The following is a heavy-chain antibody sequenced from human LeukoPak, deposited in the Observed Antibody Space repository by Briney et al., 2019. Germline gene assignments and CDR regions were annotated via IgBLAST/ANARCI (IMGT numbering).Heavy chain of an antibody. D-gene: IGHD3-9*01. J-gene: IGHJ5*02. CDR3: ARAGLRYFDWFPGLNWFDP. CDR1: GGSISSYY. V-gene: IGHV4-59*01. CDR2: IYYSGST. Sequence: SETLSLTCTVSGGSISSYYWSWIRQPPGKGLEWIGYIYYSGSTNYNPSLKSRVTISVDTSKNQFSLKLSSVTAADTAVYYCARAGLRYFDWFPGLNWFDPWGQGTLVTVSS.